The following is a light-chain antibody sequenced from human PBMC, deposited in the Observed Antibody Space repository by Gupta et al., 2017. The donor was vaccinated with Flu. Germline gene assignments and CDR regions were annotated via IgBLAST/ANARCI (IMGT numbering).Light chain of an antibody. CDR2: LGS. CDR1: QSLLHGFECTY. Sequence: DTVMTQSPVSLPVSPGEPASISCRSSQSLLHGFECTYLAWYLQKPGQSPQLLIYLGSNRAAGVPDRFSGSGSGTDFTLIISSVAAEDVGVYCCRQGLQTPLTFGEGTRLEIK. J-gene: IGKJ5*01. V-gene: IGKV2-28*01. CDR3: RQGLQTPLT.